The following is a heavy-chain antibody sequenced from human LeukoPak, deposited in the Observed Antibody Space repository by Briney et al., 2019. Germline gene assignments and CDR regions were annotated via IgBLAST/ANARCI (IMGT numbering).Heavy chain of an antibody. D-gene: IGHD2-21*01. CDR2: VSYDGSNK. V-gene: IGHV3-30*03. CDR1: GFTFSSYG. CDR3: AGAIGY. Sequence: PGGSLRLSCAASGFTFSSYGMHWVRQAPGKGLEWVAVVSYDGSNKYYADSVKGRFTISRDNSKNTLYLQMNSLRAEDTAVYYCAGAIGYWGQGTLVTVSS. J-gene: IGHJ4*02.